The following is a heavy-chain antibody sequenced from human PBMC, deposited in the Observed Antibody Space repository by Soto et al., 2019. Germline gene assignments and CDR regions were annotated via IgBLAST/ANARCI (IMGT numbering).Heavy chain of an antibody. CDR2: ISYDGSNK. D-gene: IGHD2-15*01. V-gene: IGHV3-30*18. CDR1: GFTFSSYG. J-gene: IGHJ6*02. Sequence: QVQLVESGGGVVQPGRSLRLSCAASGFTFSSYGMRWVRQAPGKGLEWVAVISYDGSNKYYADSVKGRFTISRDNSKNTLYLQMNSLRAEDTAVYYCAKDLAYCSGGSCSRYYYGMDVWGQGTTVTVSS. CDR3: AKDLAYCSGGSCSRYYYGMDV.